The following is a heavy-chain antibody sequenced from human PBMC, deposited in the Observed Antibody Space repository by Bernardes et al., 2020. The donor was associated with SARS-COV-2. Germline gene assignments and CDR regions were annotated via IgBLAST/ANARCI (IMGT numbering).Heavy chain of an antibody. Sequence: GGSLRLSCATSGFTFSDAWMTWVRQSVGKGLEWVGRIKSKADGGTTDYATSVNGRFTISRDDSKNTLYLQMDSLKTEDTAVYYCTADLISLPPWGQGTLVTVSS. V-gene: IGHV3-15*01. CDR2: IKSKADGGTT. D-gene: IGHD2-21*01. CDR1: GFTFSDAW. J-gene: IGHJ5*02. CDR3: TADLISLPP.